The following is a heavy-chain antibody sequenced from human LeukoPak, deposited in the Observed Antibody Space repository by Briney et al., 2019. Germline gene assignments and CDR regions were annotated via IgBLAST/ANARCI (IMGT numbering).Heavy chain of an antibody. CDR2: IYYSGTA. J-gene: IGHJ4*02. CDR3: ARVPPRYCSGGSCSYYFDY. V-gene: IGHV4-30-4*01. Sequence: SETLSLTCAVSGGSISSNTWWSWIRQPPGGGLEWIGYIYYSGTAYYNPSLKSRVTISVDTSRNQFSLRLSSVTAADTAVYYCARVPPRYCSGGSCSYYFDYWGQGTLVTVSS. CDR1: GGSISSNTW. D-gene: IGHD2-15*01.